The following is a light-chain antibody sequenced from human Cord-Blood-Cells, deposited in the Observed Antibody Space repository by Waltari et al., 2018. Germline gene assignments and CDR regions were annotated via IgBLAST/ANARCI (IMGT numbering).Light chain of an antibody. Sequence: SALTHPASVSGSPGQSLTISCTGTSSDVGSYNLVSWYQQHPGKAPKLMIYEGSKRPSRVSNRFSCPKSGNTASLTSSGLQAEDEADYFCCSYAGSSTVFGGGTKLTVL. V-gene: IGLV2-23*01. J-gene: IGLJ2*01. CDR2: EGS. CDR1: SSDVGSYNL. CDR3: CSYAGSSTV.